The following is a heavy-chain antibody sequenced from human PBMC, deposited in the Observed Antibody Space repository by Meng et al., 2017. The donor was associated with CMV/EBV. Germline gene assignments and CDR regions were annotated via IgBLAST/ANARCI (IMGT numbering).Heavy chain of an antibody. V-gene: IGHV1-69*10. CDR3: ARSYYDSSGYYAY. CDR1: GGTFSSYP. Sequence: SSVTVSRMASGGTFSSYPISWVRQAAGQGLEWMGRIIPVLGIANYAQKFQGRVTITADKSTSTVHMELSSLRSEDTAVYYCARSYYDSSGYYAYWGQGTLVTVSS. J-gene: IGHJ4*02. CDR2: IIPVLGIA. D-gene: IGHD3-22*01.